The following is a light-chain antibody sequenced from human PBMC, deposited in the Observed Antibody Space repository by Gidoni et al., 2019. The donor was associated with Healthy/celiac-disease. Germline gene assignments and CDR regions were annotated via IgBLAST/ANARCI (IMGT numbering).Light chain of an antibody. J-gene: IGKJ1*01. Sequence: EIVLTQSPGTLSLSPGERATLSCRASQSVSSSYLAWYQQKPGQAPRLLIYGASSRATCIPDRFSGSGSGTDFTLTISRLEPEDFAVYYCQQYGSSPQTFXQXTKVEIK. V-gene: IGKV3-20*01. CDR2: GAS. CDR3: QQYGSSPQT. CDR1: QSVSSSY.